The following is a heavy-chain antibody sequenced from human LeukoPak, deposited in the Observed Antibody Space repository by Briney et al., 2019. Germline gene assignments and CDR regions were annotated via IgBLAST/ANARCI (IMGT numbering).Heavy chain of an antibody. CDR3: AGEYYDILTQQNAFDI. V-gene: IGHV4-34*01. CDR1: GGSFSGYY. D-gene: IGHD3-9*01. J-gene: IGHJ3*02. CDR2: INHSGST. Sequence: SETLSPTCAVYGGSFSGYYWSWIRQPPGKGLEWIGEINHSGSTNYNPSLKSRVTISVDTSKNQFSLKLSSVTAADTAVYYCAGEYYDILTQQNAFDIWGQGTMVTVSS.